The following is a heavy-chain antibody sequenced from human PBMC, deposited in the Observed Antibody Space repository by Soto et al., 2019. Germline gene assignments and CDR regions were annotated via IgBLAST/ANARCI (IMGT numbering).Heavy chain of an antibody. CDR1: GFTFTSSA. J-gene: IGHJ6*02. CDR2: IVVGSGNT. CDR3: AADDSTVTTNTYYYYYGMDV. V-gene: IGHV1-58*01. Sequence: SVKVSCKASGFTFTSSAVQWVRQARGQRLEWIGWIVVGSGNTNYAQKFQERVTITRDMSTSTAYMELSSLRSEDTAVYYCAADDSTVTTNTYYYYYGMDVWGQGTTVTVSS. D-gene: IGHD4-17*01.